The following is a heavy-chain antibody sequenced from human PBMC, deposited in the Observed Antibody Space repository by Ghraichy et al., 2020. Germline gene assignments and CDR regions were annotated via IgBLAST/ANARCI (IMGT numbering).Heavy chain of an antibody. CDR3: GKSILHHEATFDI. D-gene: IGHD1-14*01. CDR1: GGSISSDSRY. V-gene: IGHV4-39*01. J-gene: IGHJ3*02. CDR2: IYYEGTT. Sequence: SETLSLTCTVSGGSISSDSRYWGWIRQPPGKGLEWIGSIYYEGTTYYHSSLKSRVTISVDTSNSQFSLKLSSLTAADTAVYYCGKSILHHEATFDIWGQGTMVTVSS.